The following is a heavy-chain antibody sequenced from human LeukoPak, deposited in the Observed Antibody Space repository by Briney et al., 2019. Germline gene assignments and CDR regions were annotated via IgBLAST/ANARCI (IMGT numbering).Heavy chain of an antibody. J-gene: IGHJ4*01. CDR3: AREGFYFFDF. Sequence: GGSLRLSCAASGFTFTNNFMSWVRQVPGKGLEWVANIKQDGSEKTYADSVRGRFTIFRDNAKDSVHLQMNSLRAEDSAIYYCAREGFYFFDFWGQGTLVTVSS. CDR1: GFTFTNNF. V-gene: IGHV3-7*01. CDR2: IKQDGSEK.